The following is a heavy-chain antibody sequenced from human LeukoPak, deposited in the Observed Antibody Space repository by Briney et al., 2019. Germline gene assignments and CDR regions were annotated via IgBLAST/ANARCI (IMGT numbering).Heavy chain of an antibody. CDR1: GYSFSTYW. D-gene: IGHD5-18*01. V-gene: IGHV5-51*01. J-gene: IGHJ4*02. Sequence: LGESLKISCKGSGYSFSTYWIGWVRQMPGKGLEWVGIIYPGDSDTRYSPSFQGQVTISADTSISTAYMELSRLRSDDTAVYYCARDPGYSSPRGDYWGQGTLVTVSS. CDR2: IYPGDSDT. CDR3: ARDPGYSSPRGDY.